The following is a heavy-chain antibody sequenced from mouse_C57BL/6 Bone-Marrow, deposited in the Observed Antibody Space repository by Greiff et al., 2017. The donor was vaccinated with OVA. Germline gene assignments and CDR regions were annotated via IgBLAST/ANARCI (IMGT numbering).Heavy chain of an antibody. D-gene: IGHD2-5*01. Sequence: VQLQQPGTELVKPGASVKLSCKASGYTFTSYWMHWVKQRPGQGLEWIGNINPSNGGTNYNEKFKSKATLTVDKSSSTAYMQLSSLTSEDSAVYYCARWGSNHYYAMDYWGQGTSVTVSS. J-gene: IGHJ4*01. CDR2: INPSNGGT. CDR3: ARWGSNHYYAMDY. V-gene: IGHV1-53*01. CDR1: GYTFTSYW.